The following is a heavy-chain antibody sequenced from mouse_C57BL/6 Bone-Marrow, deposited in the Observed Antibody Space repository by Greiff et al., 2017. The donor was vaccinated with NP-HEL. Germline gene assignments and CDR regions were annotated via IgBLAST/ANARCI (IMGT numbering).Heavy chain of an antibody. CDR3: ARVCYGNCGTPGGFDV. Sequence: QVQLQQSGPELVKPGASVKISCKASGYAFSSSWMNWVKQRPGQGLEWIGRIYPGDGDTNYNGKFKGKATLTADKSSSTAYMQLSSLTSEDSAVSFCARVCYGNCGTPGGFDVWGTGTTVTVSA. J-gene: IGHJ1*03. CDR1: GYAFSSSW. V-gene: IGHV1-82*01. CDR2: IYPGDGDT. D-gene: IGHD2-1*01.